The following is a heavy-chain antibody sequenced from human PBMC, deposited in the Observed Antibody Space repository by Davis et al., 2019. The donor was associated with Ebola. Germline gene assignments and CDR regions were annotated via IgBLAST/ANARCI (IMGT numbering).Heavy chain of an antibody. CDR3: AKVGYCSGGSCYSFDY. D-gene: IGHD2-15*01. Sequence: GESLKISCAASGFTFSNAWMSWVRQAPGKGLEWVSAISGSGGSTYYADSVKGRFTISRDNSKNTLYLQMNSLRAEDTAVYYCAKVGYCSGGSCYSFDYWGQGTLVTVSS. V-gene: IGHV3-23*01. CDR1: GFTFSNAW. CDR2: ISGSGGST. J-gene: IGHJ4*02.